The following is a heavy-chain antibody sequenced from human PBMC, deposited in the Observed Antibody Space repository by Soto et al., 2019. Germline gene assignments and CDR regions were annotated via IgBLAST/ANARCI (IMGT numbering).Heavy chain of an antibody. Sequence: AAGVTISSYAMHWVLQAPGKGLEWVAVISYDGSNKYYADSVKGRFTISRDNSKNTLYLQMNSLRAEDTAVYYCARGRHYNWNYFLGSRVSDNWFDPWGQGTLVTVSS. CDR2: ISYDGSNK. CDR3: ARGRHYNWNYFLGSRVSDNWFDP. V-gene: IGHV3-30-3*01. D-gene: IGHD1-7*01. CDR1: GVTISSYA. J-gene: IGHJ5*02.